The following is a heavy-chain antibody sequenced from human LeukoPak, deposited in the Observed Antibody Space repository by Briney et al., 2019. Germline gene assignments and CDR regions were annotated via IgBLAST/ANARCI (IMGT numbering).Heavy chain of an antibody. CDR3: ARQVGAAGKAFDI. CDR2: ISSSNTI. D-gene: IGHD1-26*01. J-gene: IGHJ3*02. V-gene: IGHV3-48*03. CDR1: GFTFSSYE. Sequence: GGSLRLSCAASGFTFSSYEMNWVPQAPGKGLEWVSYISSSNTIYYADSVKGRFTISRDNAKNSLYLQMNSLRAEDTAVYYCARQVGAAGKAFDIWGQGTMVTVSS.